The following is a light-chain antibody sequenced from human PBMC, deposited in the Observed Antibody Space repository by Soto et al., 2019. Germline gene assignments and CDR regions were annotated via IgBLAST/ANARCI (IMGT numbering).Light chain of an antibody. J-gene: IGLJ1*01. Sequence: SYVLTQPPSVSVAPEKTTTITCGGTNIGDKRVHWYRQKSGQAPVLLISYDSDRPSAIPERFSGSNSGNTATLTISRVEAGDEADYYCQVWDIMTDNYVFGGGTKVTVL. CDR3: QVWDIMTDNYV. V-gene: IGLV3-21*04. CDR1: NIGDKR. CDR2: YDS.